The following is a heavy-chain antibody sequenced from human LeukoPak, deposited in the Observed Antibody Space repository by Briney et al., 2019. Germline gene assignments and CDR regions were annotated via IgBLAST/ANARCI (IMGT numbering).Heavy chain of an antibody. V-gene: IGHV1-69*06. J-gene: IGHJ4*02. CDR2: IIPIFGTA. Sequence: AVKVSCKASGGTFSSYAISWVRQAPGQGLEWMGRIIPIFGTANYAQKFQGRVTITADKSTSTAYMELSSLRSEDTAVYYCARGYIVATEYYFDYWGREPWSPSPQ. D-gene: IGHD5-12*01. CDR3: ARGYIVATEYYFDY. CDR1: GGTFSSYA.